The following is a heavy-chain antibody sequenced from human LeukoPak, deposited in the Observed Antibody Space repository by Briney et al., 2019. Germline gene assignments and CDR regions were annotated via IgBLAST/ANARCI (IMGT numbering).Heavy chain of an antibody. J-gene: IGHJ4*02. CDR3: TKSRCSGGTCHSSHPYYFDY. CDR1: GFSFNNYA. D-gene: IGHD2-15*01. Sequence: GESLTLSCAVSGFSFNNYAMSWVRQAPGKGLQWVSCICYDGHSTYFADSVRGRLTLTRDNYKNILYLQVNRLRDEDTAMYYCTKSRCSGGTCHSSHPYYFDYWSQGTLVTVSS. CDR2: ICYDGHST. V-gene: IGHV3-23*01.